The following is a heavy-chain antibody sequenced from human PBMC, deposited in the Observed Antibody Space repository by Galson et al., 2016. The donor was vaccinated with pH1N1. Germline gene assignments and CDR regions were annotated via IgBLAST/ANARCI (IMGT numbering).Heavy chain of an antibody. CDR3: ARPSGIYASAWD. CDR2: INPNSGDT. J-gene: IGHJ4*01. D-gene: IGHD6-19*01. CDR1: GFTITRND. V-gene: IGHV1-8*03. Sequence: SVKVSCKASGFTITRNDFNWVRQATGQGLEWMGWINPNSGDTGYAQRFQGRVTITRNTSISTAYMELSSLSSDDTAVYYCARPSGIYASAWDWGHGTLVTVSS.